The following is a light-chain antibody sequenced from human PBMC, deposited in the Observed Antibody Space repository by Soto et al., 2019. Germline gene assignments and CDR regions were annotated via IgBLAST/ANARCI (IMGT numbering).Light chain of an antibody. V-gene: IGKV3-20*01. CDR1: QSVSSY. CDR2: GAS. CDR3: QQYGSSGT. J-gene: IGKJ1*01. Sequence: EIVLTQSPVTLSLSPGDRATLSCRASQSVSSYLAWYQQKPGQAPRLLIYGASNRATGIPDRFSGSGSGTDFTLTISRLEPEDFAVYYCQQYGSSGTFGQGTKVDI.